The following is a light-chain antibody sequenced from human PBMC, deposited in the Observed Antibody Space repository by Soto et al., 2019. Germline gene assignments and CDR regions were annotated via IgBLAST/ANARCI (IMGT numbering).Light chain of an antibody. CDR1: RSIGRL. Sequence: EIVLTQSPATLSVSLGETATLSCRASRSIGRLLGWYQQRPGQAPRLIMYDTFNRATGVPARFSGSGSETDFSLTISSLEPDDFAVYYCQQRADWLTFGQGTRLEMK. CDR2: DTF. CDR3: QQRADWLT. V-gene: IGKV3-11*01. J-gene: IGKJ5*01.